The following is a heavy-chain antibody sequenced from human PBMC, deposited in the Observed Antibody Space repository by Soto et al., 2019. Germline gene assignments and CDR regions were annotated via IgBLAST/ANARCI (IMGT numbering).Heavy chain of an antibody. V-gene: IGHV4-4*07. J-gene: IGHJ5*02. D-gene: IGHD3-3*01. CDR1: GGSISSYY. CDR2: IYTSGST. Sequence: SETLSLTCTVSGGSISSYYWSWIRQPAGKGLEWIGRIYTSGSTNYNPSLKSRVTMSVDTSKNQFSLKLSSVTAADTAVYYCARHGGITIFGVSLNWFDPWGQGTLVTVSS. CDR3: ARHGGITIFGVSLNWFDP.